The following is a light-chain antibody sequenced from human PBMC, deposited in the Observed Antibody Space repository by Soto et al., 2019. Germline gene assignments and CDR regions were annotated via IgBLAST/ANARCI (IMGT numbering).Light chain of an antibody. J-gene: IGLJ1*01. Sequence: LGLIHPAYVPGPPGKSITTSSPGPGSDFGGYHYLSWYQQHPGKAPHLMIYEVSNRPSGVSNRFSGSKSGNTASLTISGLQAEDEADYYCASYTSSPSYVFGTGTKVTVL. CDR1: GSDFGGYHY. CDR2: EVS. CDR3: ASYTSSPSYV. V-gene: IGLV2-14*01.